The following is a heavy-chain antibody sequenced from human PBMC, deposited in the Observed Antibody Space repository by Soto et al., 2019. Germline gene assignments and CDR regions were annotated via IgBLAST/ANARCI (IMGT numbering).Heavy chain of an antibody. J-gene: IGHJ6*02. CDR1: GYTFTSYY. CDR3: ARDPPSKIAVAGICGMDV. D-gene: IGHD6-19*01. CDR2: INPSGGST. Sequence: ASVKVSCKASGYTFTSYYMHWVRQAPGQGLEWMGIINPSGGSTSYAQKFQGRVTMTRDTSTSTVYMELSSLRSEDTAVYYCARDPPSKIAVAGICGMDVWGQGTTVTVS. V-gene: IGHV1-46*01.